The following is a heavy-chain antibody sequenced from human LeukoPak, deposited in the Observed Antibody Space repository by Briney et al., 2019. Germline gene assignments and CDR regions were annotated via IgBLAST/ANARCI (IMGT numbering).Heavy chain of an antibody. CDR1: GGSISSYY. V-gene: IGHV4-4*07. CDR3: ARDSDYGDVYYFDY. Sequence: SETLSLTCTVSGGSISSYYWSWIRQPAGKGLEWIGRIYTSGSTNYNPSLKSRVTMSVDTSKNQFSLKLSSVAAADTAVYYCARDSDYGDVYYFDYWGQGTPVTVSS. D-gene: IGHD4-17*01. J-gene: IGHJ4*02. CDR2: IYTSGST.